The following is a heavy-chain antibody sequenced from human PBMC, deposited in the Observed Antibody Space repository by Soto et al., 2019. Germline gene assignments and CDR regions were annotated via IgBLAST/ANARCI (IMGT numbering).Heavy chain of an antibody. CDR2: IYHSGST. V-gene: IGHV4-4*02. J-gene: IGHJ4*02. D-gene: IGHD4-17*01. CDR3: ARHYGDYVALDY. Sequence: QPPGKGLEWIGEIYHSGSTNYNPSLKSRVTISVDKSKNQFSLKLSSVTAADTAVYYCARHYGDYVALDYWGQGTLVTVSS.